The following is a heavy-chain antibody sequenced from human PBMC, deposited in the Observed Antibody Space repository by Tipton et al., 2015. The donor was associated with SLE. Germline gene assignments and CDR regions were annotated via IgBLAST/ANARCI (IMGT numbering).Heavy chain of an antibody. D-gene: IGHD1-26*01. CDR3: ARLHMGGASDY. J-gene: IGHJ4*02. CDR2: MDPDSGNT. V-gene: IGHV1-8*01. CDR1: GCTFTRND. Sequence: QVQLVQSGAELKKPGASVKVSCKASGCTFTRNDINWVRQATGQGLEWMGWMDPDSGNTVYAQRFQDRVTLTTDTSTSTAYMELMSLRSDDTAVYYCARLHMGGASDYWGQGTLVSVSS.